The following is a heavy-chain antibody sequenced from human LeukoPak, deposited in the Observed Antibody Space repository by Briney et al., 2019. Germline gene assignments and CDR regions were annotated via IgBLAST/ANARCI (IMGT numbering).Heavy chain of an antibody. CDR1: GFTFDDYG. D-gene: IGHD4-23*01. J-gene: IGHJ4*02. Sequence: GGSLRLSCAASGFTFDDYGMSWVRQAPGKGLEWVSGINWNGGSTGYADSVKGRFTISRDNSKNTLYLQMNSLRAEDTAVYYCAKDPRYGGNGGAYFDYWGQGTLVTVSS. CDR3: AKDPRYGGNGGAYFDY. V-gene: IGHV3-20*04. CDR2: INWNGGST.